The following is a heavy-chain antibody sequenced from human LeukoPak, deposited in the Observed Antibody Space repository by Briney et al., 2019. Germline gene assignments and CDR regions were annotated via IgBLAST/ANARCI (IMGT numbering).Heavy chain of an antibody. J-gene: IGHJ6*03. Sequence: GGSLRLSCKASGFNFSIYAMNWVRQAPGRGLEWGSDINAGGDRPYNADSVKGRFTISRDNSKTTVSLKMNSMRVDDTPLYYCVKDGSRHGRSYLDVWGKGTTVTASS. CDR1: GFNFSIYA. V-gene: IGHV3-23*01. D-gene: IGHD5-12*01. CDR3: VKDGSRHGRSYLDV. CDR2: INAGGDRP.